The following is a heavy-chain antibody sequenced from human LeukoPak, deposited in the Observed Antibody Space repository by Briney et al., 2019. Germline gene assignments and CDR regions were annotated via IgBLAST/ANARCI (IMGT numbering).Heavy chain of an antibody. D-gene: IGHD5-18*01. CDR1: GGSISSGGYY. V-gene: IGHV4-31*03. Sequence: SETLSLTCTVSGGSISSGGYYWSWIRQHPGKGLEWIGYIYYSGSTYYNQSLKSRVTISVDTSKNQFSLKLSSVTAADTAVYYCARGGYSYAKPFDYWGQGTLVTVSS. CDR3: ARGGYSYAKPFDY. J-gene: IGHJ4*02. CDR2: IYYSGST.